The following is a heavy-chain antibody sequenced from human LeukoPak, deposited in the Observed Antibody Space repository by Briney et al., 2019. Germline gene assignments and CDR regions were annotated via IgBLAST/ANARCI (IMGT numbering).Heavy chain of an antibody. J-gene: IGHJ4*02. D-gene: IGHD3-22*01. CDR1: GGTFSTYA. CDR2: IIPIFGTA. V-gene: IGHV1-69*01. Sequence: SVKVSCKASGGTFSTYAISWVRQAPGQGLEWMGGIIPIFGTANYAQKFQGRVTITADESTSTAYMELSSLRSEDTAVYYCARAGDSSGYYFYYFDYWGQGTLVTVSS. CDR3: ARAGDSSGYYFYYFDY.